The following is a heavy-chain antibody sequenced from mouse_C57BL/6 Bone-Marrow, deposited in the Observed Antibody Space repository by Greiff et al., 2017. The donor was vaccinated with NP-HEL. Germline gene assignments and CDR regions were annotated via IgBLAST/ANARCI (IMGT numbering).Heavy chain of an antibody. J-gene: IGHJ4*01. Sequence: QVQLQQSGAELVKPGASVKLSCKASGYTFTSYWMPWVKQRPGQGLEWIGMILPNSGSTNYNEKFKSKATLTADKSSSTAYMQLSSLTSEDSAVYYCASLYGSSFYYAMDYWGQGTSVTVSS. V-gene: IGHV1-64*01. CDR3: ASLYGSSFYYAMDY. D-gene: IGHD1-1*01. CDR2: ILPNSGST. CDR1: GYTFTSYW.